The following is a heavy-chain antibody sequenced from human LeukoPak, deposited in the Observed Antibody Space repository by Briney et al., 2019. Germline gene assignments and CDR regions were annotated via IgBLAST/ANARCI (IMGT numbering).Heavy chain of an antibody. J-gene: IGHJ5*02. CDR3: ARADCSSSTCYLRRSWFDP. V-gene: IGHV3-21*01. Sequence: GGSLKLSCAGSGSSFNYYDMNRVRQAPGKGLEWVSSISPKSDFIYYSDSVRGRFTISRDNAENSLYLQMNSLRAEDTAVYYCARADCSSSTCYLRRSWFDPWGQGTLVTVSS. CDR1: GSSFNYYD. CDR2: ISPKSDFI. D-gene: IGHD2-2*01.